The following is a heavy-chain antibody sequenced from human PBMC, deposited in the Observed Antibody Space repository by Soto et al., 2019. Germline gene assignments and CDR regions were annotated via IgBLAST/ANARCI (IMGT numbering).Heavy chain of an antibody. CDR1: EFIFSSYA. V-gene: IGHV3-30*04. CDR2: ISSDGRNK. CDR3: AKEISSIVGGGSSYYYYGMDV. D-gene: IGHD1-26*01. Sequence: QVQLVESGGGVVQPGRSLRLSCEASEFIFSSYAMHWVRQAPGKGLEWVAVISSDGRNKYYADSVKGRFSISRDNSKNTLYLQMNSLRAEDTAVYYCAKEISSIVGGGSSYYYYGMDVWGQGTTVTVSS. J-gene: IGHJ6*02.